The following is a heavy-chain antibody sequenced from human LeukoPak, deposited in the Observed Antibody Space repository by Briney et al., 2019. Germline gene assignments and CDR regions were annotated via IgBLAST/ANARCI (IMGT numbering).Heavy chain of an antibody. Sequence: SETLSLTCAVSGGSISSGDYSWSWIRQPPGKALEWIGYIYDSGSTNYNPSLKSRVTITVDTSKNQFSLKLSSMTAADTAVYYCGRGVIDSSDFYYFDHWGQGTLVTVSS. CDR2: IYDSGST. D-gene: IGHD3-22*01. V-gene: IGHV4-30-4*07. J-gene: IGHJ4*02. CDR3: GRGVIDSSDFYYFDH. CDR1: GGSISSGDYS.